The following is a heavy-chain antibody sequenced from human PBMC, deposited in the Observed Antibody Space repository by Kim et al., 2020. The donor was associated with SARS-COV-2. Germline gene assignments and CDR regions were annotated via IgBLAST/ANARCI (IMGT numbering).Heavy chain of an antibody. Sequence: GGSLRLSCAASGFTFSSYAMSWVRQAPGKGLEWVSAISGSGGSTYYADSVKGRFTISRDNSKNTLYLQMNSLRAEDTAVYYCAKDLLRTMIVVDPIDAFDIWGQGTMVTVSS. CDR2: ISGSGGST. J-gene: IGHJ3*02. CDR3: AKDLLRTMIVVDPIDAFDI. D-gene: IGHD3-22*01. V-gene: IGHV3-23*01. CDR1: GFTFSSYA.